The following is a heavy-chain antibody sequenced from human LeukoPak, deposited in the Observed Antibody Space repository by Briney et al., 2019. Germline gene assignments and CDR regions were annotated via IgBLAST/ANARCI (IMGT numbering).Heavy chain of an antibody. D-gene: IGHD1-26*01. CDR1: GGSISSYY. CDR2: IYYSGST. CDR3: ARAESGGVGATLYYYYGMDV. V-gene: IGHV4-59*01. Sequence: KPSEPLSLTCTVSGGSISSYYWSWIRQPPGKGLEWIGYIYYSGSTNYNPSLKSRVTISVDTSKNQFSLKLSSVTAADTAVYYCARAESGGVGATLYYYYGMDVWGQGTTVTVSS. J-gene: IGHJ6*02.